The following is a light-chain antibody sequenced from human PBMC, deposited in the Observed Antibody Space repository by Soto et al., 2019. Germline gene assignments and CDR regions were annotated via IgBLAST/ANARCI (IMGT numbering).Light chain of an antibody. J-gene: IGKJ5*01. V-gene: IGKV3-20*01. CDR1: QSVSSSY. CDR3: QQYGSSPPIT. CDR2: GAS. Sequence: EIVLTQSPGTLSLSPGERATLSCMASQSVSSSYLVWYQQKSGQAPRLLIYGASSRATGIPDRFSGSGSGTDFTLTISRLEPEDFAVYYCQQYGSSPPITFGQGTRLEI.